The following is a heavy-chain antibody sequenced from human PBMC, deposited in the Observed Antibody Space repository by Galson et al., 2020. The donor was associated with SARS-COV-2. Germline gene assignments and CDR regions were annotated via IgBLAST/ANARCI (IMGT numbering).Heavy chain of an antibody. J-gene: IGHJ4*02. CDR2: IYFSGRT. CDR1: SGFISSTSYY. CDR3: ARKEATYDC. D-gene: IGHD5-12*01. V-gene: IGHV4-39*07. Sequence: ASETLSLTCTVPSGFISSTSYYWGSIRQAPGKGLVWIGSIYFSGRTNHNPSLKSRVTISIDTSKNQFSLRLTSVTAADTAVYYCARKEATYDCWGQGILVTVSS.